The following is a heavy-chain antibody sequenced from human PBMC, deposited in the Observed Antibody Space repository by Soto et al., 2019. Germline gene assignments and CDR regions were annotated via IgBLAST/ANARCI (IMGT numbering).Heavy chain of an antibody. CDR2: IIPIFETA. J-gene: IGHJ6*02. CDR1: GGTFRTDE. V-gene: IGHV1-69*13. D-gene: IGHD6-13*01. CDR3: ARSIAAAGSYALDV. Sequence: GPSVKVYFKPSGGTFRTDEVSWVRQAPGHGLEWMGEIIPIFETANYAQKFQGRITITADESTSTAYMELSSLRSEDTAVYFCARSIAAAGSYALDVWGHGTTGTV.